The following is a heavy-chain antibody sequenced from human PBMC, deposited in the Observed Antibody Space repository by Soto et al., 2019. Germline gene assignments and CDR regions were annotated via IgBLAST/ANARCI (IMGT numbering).Heavy chain of an antibody. CDR3: ATGSTLNFDY. D-gene: IGHD3-10*01. CDR1: GYSFSTYW. J-gene: IGHJ4*02. V-gene: IGHV5-51*01. Sequence: RGESLKISCKGSGYSFSTYWIGWVRQMPGKGLEWMGIIYPGYSDTRYSPSFEGQVTISADKSISTAYLQWSSLKASDTAMYYCATGSTLNFDYWGQGTLVTVS. CDR2: IYPGYSDT.